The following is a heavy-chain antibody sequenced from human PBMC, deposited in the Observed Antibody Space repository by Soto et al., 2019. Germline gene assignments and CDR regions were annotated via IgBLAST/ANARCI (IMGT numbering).Heavy chain of an antibody. CDR1: GFTFSTFV. CDR2: VSGSGGST. J-gene: IGHJ3*01. V-gene: IGHV3-23*01. Sequence: EVQLLESGGGLVQPGGSLRLSCAASGFTFSTFVMSWVRQAPGKGLEWVSGVSGSGGSTYYADSVKGRFTISRDNSKNTLYLQMNDLGAEDTAVYYCATTTIPAALGAPTSRAFDVWGQGTMVTLSS. CDR3: ATTTIPAALGAPTSRAFDV. D-gene: IGHD1-26*01.